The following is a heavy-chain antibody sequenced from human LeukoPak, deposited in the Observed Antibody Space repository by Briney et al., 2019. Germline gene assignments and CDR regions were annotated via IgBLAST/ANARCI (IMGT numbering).Heavy chain of an antibody. CDR2: IWYDGSNK. CDR1: GFTFSSYG. Sequence: QPGGSLRLSCAASGFTFSSYGMHWVRQAPGKGLEWVAVIWYDGSNKYYADSVKGRFTISRDNSKNTLYLQMNSLGAEDTAVYYCAKALGRIAAAEAFDIWGQGTMVTVSS. CDR3: AKALGRIAAAEAFDI. V-gene: IGHV3-33*06. D-gene: IGHD6-13*01. J-gene: IGHJ3*02.